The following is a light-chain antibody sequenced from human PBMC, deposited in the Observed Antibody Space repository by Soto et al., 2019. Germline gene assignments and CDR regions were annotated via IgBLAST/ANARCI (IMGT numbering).Light chain of an antibody. J-gene: IGKJ4*01. CDR3: QQYGSSPRT. Sequence: PGERATLSCRASQSVSSSSLAWYQQKPGQAPRLLVYGASSRATGIPDRFSGTGSETDFTLTISRLEPEDFAVYYCQQYGSSPRTFGGGTKVEI. CDR2: GAS. CDR1: QSVSSSS. V-gene: IGKV3-20*01.